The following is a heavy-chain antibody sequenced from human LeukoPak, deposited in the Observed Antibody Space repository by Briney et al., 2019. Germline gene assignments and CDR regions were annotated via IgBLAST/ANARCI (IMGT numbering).Heavy chain of an antibody. J-gene: IGHJ5*02. V-gene: IGHV4-34*01. CDR2: INHSGST. CDR3: ARLKKSRWVVAAKWAPGLDP. CDR1: GGSFSGYY. Sequence: PSETLSLTCAVYGGSFSGYYWSWIRQPPGKGLEWIGEINHSGSTNYNPSLKSRVTISVDTSKNQFSLKLSSVTAADTAVYYCARLKKSRWVVAAKWAPGLDPWGQGTLVTVSS. D-gene: IGHD2-15*01.